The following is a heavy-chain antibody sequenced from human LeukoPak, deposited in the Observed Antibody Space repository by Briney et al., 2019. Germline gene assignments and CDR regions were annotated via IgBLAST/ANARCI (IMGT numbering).Heavy chain of an antibody. J-gene: IGHJ6*03. V-gene: IGHV4-34*01. Sequence: PSETLSLTCAVYGGSFSGYYWSWIRQPPGKGLEWIGEINHSRSTNYNPSLKSRVTISVDTSKNQFSLKLSSVTAADTAVYYCASPTPKRAYYYVSGSYPRKNYYMDVWGKGTTVTISS. CDR3: ASPTPKRAYYYVSGSYPRKNYYMDV. CDR1: GGSFSGYY. CDR2: INHSRST. D-gene: IGHD3-10*01.